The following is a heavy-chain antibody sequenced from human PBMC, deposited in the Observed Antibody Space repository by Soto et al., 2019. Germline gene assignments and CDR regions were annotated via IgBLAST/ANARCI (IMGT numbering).Heavy chain of an antibody. V-gene: IGHV3-74*01. Sequence: GGSLRLSCAASGFTFSSYWMHWVRQAPGKGLVWVSRINSDGSSTSYADSVRGRFTISRDNAKNTLYLQMNSLRAEDTAVYYCARGYCSSTSCYTLLYYYGMDVWGQGTTVTVSS. J-gene: IGHJ6*02. CDR2: INSDGSST. CDR1: GFTFSSYW. D-gene: IGHD2-2*02. CDR3: ARGYCSSTSCYTLLYYYGMDV.